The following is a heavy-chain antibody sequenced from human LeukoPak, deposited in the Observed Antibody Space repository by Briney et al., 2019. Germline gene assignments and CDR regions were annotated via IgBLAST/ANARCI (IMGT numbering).Heavy chain of an antibody. D-gene: IGHD1-1*01. CDR2: TYYRSEWYK. Sequence: SQTLSLTSAISGDTVSSNSAAWNWISHYPSRCLEWQGRTYYRSEWYKDYAVSVKSRITTNADTSKNQFSLQLTSVTPEDTAVYYCARDQDGYNWYYFDYWGQGTLVTVSS. J-gene: IGHJ4*02. CDR3: ARDQDGYNWYYFDY. CDR1: GDTVSSNSAA. V-gene: IGHV6-1*01.